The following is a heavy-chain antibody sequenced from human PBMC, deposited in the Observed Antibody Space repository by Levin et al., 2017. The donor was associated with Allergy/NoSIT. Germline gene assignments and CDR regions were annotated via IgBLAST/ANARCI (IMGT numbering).Heavy chain of an antibody. V-gene: IGHV3-23*01. J-gene: IGHJ4*02. D-gene: IGHD6-19*01. CDR2: ISGSGGST. CDR1: GFTFSSYA. Sequence: GGSLRLSCAASGFTFSSYAMSWVRQAPGKGLEWVSAISGSGGSTYYADSVKGRFTISRDNSKNTLYLQMNSLRAEDTAVYYCAKVLRSGGLVPLWYWGQGTLVTVSS. CDR3: AKVLRSGGLVPLWY.